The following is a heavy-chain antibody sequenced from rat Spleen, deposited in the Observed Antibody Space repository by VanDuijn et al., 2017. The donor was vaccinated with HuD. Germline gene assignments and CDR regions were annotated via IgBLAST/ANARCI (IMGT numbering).Heavy chain of an antibody. V-gene: IGHV5-25*01. D-gene: IGHD1-11*01. CDR2: ISPSGGST. Sequence: EVQMVESGGGLVKPGRSLKLSCAASGFTFSNHYMAWVRQAPTKGLEWVASISPSGGSTYYPDSVKGRFPISRDNAKSTLYLQMDSLRSEDTATYYCATGFGNYGWYFDFWGPGTMVTVSS. J-gene: IGHJ1*01. CDR1: GFTFSNHY. CDR3: ATGFGNYGWYFDF.